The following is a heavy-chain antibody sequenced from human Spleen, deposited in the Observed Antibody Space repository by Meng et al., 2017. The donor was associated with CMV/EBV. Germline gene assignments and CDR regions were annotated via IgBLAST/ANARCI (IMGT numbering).Heavy chain of an antibody. Sequence: CKAYGYTLTSYDINWVRQATGQGLEWMGWMNPNSGNTGYAQKFQGRVTMTRNTSISTAYMELSSLRSEDTAVYYCARGRLAVAGTDYWGQGTLVTVSS. J-gene: IGHJ4*02. D-gene: IGHD6-19*01. V-gene: IGHV1-8*01. CDR1: GYTLTSYD. CDR2: MNPNSGNT. CDR3: ARGRLAVAGTDY.